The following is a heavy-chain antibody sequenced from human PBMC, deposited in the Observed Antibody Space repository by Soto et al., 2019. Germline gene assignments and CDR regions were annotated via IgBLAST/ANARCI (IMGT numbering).Heavy chain of an antibody. J-gene: IGHJ5*02. CDR1: GFTFSIYA. CDR2: ISSTSSYT. Sequence: SCTASGFTFSIYAMNWLLQTQEKGLEWVSSISSTSSYTHYSDSVKGRFTISRDNANNSLFLQMNSLRAEDTATYYCARESSSSWYGFDPWGQGSLVTVSS. V-gene: IGHV3-21*01. CDR3: ARESSSSWYGFDP. D-gene: IGHD6-13*01.